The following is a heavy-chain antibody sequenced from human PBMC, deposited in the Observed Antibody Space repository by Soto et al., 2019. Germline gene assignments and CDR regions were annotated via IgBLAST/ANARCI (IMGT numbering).Heavy chain of an antibody. D-gene: IGHD3-22*01. J-gene: IGHJ4*02. Sequence: GGSLRLSCAASGFTFSSYGMHWVRQAPGKGPEWVAVISYDGSNKYYADSVKGRFTISRDNSKNTLYLQMNSLRAEDTAVYYCAKEGPHYDSSGYYVNPVSFFDYWGQGTLVTVSS. CDR3: AKEGPHYDSSGYYVNPVSFFDY. V-gene: IGHV3-30*18. CDR2: ISYDGSNK. CDR1: GFTFSSYG.